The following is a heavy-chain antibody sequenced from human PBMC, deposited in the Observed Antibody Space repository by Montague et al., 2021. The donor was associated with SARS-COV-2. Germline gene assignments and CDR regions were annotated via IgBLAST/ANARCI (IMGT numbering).Heavy chain of an antibody. D-gene: IGHD6-19*01. CDR3: ARGWAFDP. CDR2: SYSDFCS. V-gene: IGHV4-59*08. Sequence: SETLSLTCTVESQGPVSHYSGADRKTPRLNSNHLLYSYSDFCSKYNPSLQSRVTISIDTSENQFSLRLNSVTAADTAVYFCARGWAFDPWGQGRLVTVSS. J-gene: IGHJ3*01. CDR1: ESQGPVSHY.